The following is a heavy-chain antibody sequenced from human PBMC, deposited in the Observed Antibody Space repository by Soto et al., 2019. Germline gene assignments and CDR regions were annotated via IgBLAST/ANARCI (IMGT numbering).Heavy chain of an antibody. Sequence: QVQLVQSGAEVKKPGSSVKVSCKASGGTFNTYNINWVRQAPGQGLEWMGGILPIFGTTNYAQRFQGRVTITADDSTSTAYMELSSLRSEDTAVYYCARDETGDSYYYYYGMDVWGQGTTVTVTS. V-gene: IGHV1-69*01. D-gene: IGHD7-27*01. CDR1: GGTFNTYN. CDR3: ARDETGDSYYYYYGMDV. CDR2: ILPIFGTT. J-gene: IGHJ6*02.